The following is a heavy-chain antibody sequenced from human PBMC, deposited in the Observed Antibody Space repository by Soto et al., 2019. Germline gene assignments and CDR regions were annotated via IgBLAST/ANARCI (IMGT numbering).Heavy chain of an antibody. CDR3: ARQAAAGKYYYAMDV. V-gene: IGHV5-51*01. J-gene: IGHJ6*02. Sequence: WVRQMPGEGLEWMGIIYPGDSDTRYSPSFQGQVTISADKSIDTTYLQWSSLKASDTAIYYCARQAAAGKYYYAMDVWGQGTTVTVSS. D-gene: IGHD6-13*01. CDR2: IYPGDSDT.